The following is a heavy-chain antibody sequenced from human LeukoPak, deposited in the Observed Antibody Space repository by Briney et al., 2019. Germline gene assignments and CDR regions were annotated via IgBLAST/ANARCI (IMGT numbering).Heavy chain of an antibody. CDR1: GYTFTSYG. D-gene: IGHD6-19*01. CDR3: ATMEKQWLVSALQY. V-gene: IGHV1-18*01. CDR2: ISAYNGNT. Sequence: ASVKVSCKASGYTFTSYGISWVRQAPGQGLEWMGWISAYNGNTNYAQKLQGRVTMTTDTSSSTAYMELRSLSSDDTAMYYCATMEKQWLVSALQYWGQGTLVTVSS. J-gene: IGHJ1*01.